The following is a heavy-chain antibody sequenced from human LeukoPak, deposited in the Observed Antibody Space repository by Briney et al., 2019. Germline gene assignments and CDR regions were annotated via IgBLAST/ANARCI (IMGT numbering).Heavy chain of an antibody. Sequence: ASVKVSCKSSVGTFSSYAISWVRQAPGQGLGWMGGIIPIFGTTNYAQKFQGRVTITADESTSTAYMELSSLRSEDTAVYFCARSHYSSYWDNGPHYYYYYMDVWGKGTTVTVSS. CDR1: VGTFSSYA. CDR2: IIPIFGTT. J-gene: IGHJ6*03. CDR3: ARSHYSSYWDNGPHYYYYYMDV. D-gene: IGHD6-6*01. V-gene: IGHV1-69*13.